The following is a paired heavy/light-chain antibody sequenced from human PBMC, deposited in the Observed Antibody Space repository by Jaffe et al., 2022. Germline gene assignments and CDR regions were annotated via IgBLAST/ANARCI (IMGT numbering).Heavy chain of an antibody. CDR3: ARRRSWTTSLDY. CDR2: IYYSGST. Sequence: QLQLQESGPGLVKPSETLSLTCTVSGGSISSSSYYWGWIRQPPGKGLEWIGSIYYSGSTYYNPSLKSRVTISVDTSKNQFSLKLSSVTAADTAVYYCARRRSWTTSLDYWGQGTLVTVSS. J-gene: IGHJ4*02. CDR1: GGSISSSSYY. D-gene: IGHD4-17*01. V-gene: IGHV4-39*01.
Light chain of an antibody. CDR2: EGS. CDR3: CSYAGRRVV. Sequence: QSALTQPASVSGSPGQSITISCTGTSSDVGSYNLVSWYQQHPGKAPKLMIYEGSKRPSGVSNRFSGSKSGNTASLTISGLQAEDEADYYCCSYAGRRVVFGGGTKLTVL. V-gene: IGLV2-23*01. J-gene: IGLJ2*01. CDR1: SSDVGSYNL.